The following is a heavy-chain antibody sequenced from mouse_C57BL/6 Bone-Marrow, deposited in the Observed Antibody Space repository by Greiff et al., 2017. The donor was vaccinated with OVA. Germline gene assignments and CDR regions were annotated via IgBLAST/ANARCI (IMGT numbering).Heavy chain of an antibody. V-gene: IGHV1-72*01. CDR3: ARYPYYYGSSYFYWYFDV. CDR2: IAPNSGGT. J-gene: IGHJ1*03. Sequence: QVQLQQPGAELVKPGASVKLSCKASGYTFTSYWMHWVKQRPGRGLEWIGRIAPNSGGTKYNEKFKSKATLTVDKPSSTAYMQLSSLTSEDSAVYYCARYPYYYGSSYFYWYFDVWGTGTTVTVSS. CDR1: GYTFTSYW. D-gene: IGHD1-1*01.